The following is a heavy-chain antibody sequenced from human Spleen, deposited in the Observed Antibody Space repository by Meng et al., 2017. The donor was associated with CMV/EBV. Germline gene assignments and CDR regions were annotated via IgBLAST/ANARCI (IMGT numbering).Heavy chain of an antibody. D-gene: IGHD1-1*01. J-gene: IGHJ6*02. CDR1: GYSFTTYW. CDR2: IYPDDSDT. CDR3: ATRGAGDKERTAPMDV. Sequence: GESLKISCKGSGYSFTTYWIDWVRQMPGKGLEWMGIIYPDDSDTRYSPSFQGQVTIPADKSISTAYLPWSSLKTSDTALYYCATRGAGDKERTAPMDVWGQGTTVTVSS. V-gene: IGHV5-51*01.